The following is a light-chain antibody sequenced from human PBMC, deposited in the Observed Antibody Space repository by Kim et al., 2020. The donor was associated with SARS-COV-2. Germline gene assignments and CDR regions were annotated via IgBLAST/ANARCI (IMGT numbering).Light chain of an antibody. CDR1: TSDIGNSNY. Sequence: QSVLTQPASVSGSPGQSITISCTGSTSDIGNSNYVSWYQQHPGKAPKLIIYDLTYRPSGVSSRFSASKSGNTASLTISGLQADDEADYYCSSYTSSSTLGVFGGGTQLTVL. CDR2: DLT. V-gene: IGLV2-14*03. J-gene: IGLJ3*02. CDR3: SSYTSSSTLGV.